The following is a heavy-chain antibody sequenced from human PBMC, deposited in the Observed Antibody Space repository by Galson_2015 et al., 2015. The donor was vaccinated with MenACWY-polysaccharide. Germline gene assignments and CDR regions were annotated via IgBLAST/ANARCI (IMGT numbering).Heavy chain of an antibody. CDR1: GGSISSYY. J-gene: IGHJ4*02. CDR3: ARGGYTAMAFDY. D-gene: IGHD5-18*01. Sequence: SEPLSLTCTVSGGSISSYYWSWIRQPPGKGLEWIGYIYYSGSTNHNPSLKSRVTISVDTSKNQFSLKLSSVTAADTAVYYCARGGYTAMAFDYWGQGTLVTVSS. CDR2: IYYSGST. V-gene: IGHV4-59*01.